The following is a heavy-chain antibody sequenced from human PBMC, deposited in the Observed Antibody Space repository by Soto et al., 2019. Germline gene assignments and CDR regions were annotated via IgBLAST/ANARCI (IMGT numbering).Heavy chain of an antibody. Sequence: QVQLVQSGAEVKKPGSSVKVSCKTSGVSFNNNGIGWVRQAPGHGLEWMGGVSPPFRTSNYARKFQGRISITADASTGTVNMELSSLTSEDTPHYYCARVLYYGSGSYSPYGMDVWGQGTTVTVSS. CDR3: ARVLYYGSGSYSPYGMDV. D-gene: IGHD3-10*01. CDR2: VSPPFRTS. CDR1: GVSFNNNG. V-gene: IGHV1-69*01. J-gene: IGHJ6*02.